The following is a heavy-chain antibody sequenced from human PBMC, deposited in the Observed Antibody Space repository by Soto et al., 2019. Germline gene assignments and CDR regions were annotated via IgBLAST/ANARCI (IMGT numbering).Heavy chain of an antibody. CDR2: VNPGGDGP. J-gene: IGHJ4*02. CDR3: AVDGAAPYAGFDF. V-gene: IGHV1-46*04. CDR1: GYTFTKFC. D-gene: IGHD3-16*01. Sequence: QVQLVQSGVEVKKPGGSVLLSCKASGYTFTKFCLHWVRQAPGQGLEWMGRVNPGGDGPTYALKLQSRVTMTRDTCTSSVHMELSSLTSEDTAVYYCAVDGAAPYAGFDFWGQGTLVTVSS.